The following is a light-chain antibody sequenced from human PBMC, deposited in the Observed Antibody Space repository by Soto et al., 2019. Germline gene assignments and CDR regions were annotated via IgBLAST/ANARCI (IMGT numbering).Light chain of an antibody. J-gene: IGKJ1*01. Sequence: EIVLTQSPGSLSLSPGERATLSCRATESVTSSYLAWYQQKPGQAPRLLIYGASSRANGVPDRFSGSGSGTDFTLTISRREPEDFSVYYCQQYCSSPPWTFGQGTKVEIK. CDR3: QQYCSSPPWT. CDR1: ESVTSSY. V-gene: IGKV3-20*01. CDR2: GAS.